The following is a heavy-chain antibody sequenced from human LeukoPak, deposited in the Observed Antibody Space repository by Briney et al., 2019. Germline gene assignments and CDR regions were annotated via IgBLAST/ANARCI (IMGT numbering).Heavy chain of an antibody. V-gene: IGHV4-59*03. CDR2: IYYSGTT. D-gene: IGHD3-9*01. Sequence: PSETLSLTCTVSGGSITSYYWSWIRQPPGKGLEWIGYIYYSGTTNYNPSLKSRVTISVDTSKNQFSLKLSSVTAADTAVYYCAXXXYDIXTGYYRSYXFDYWGQGTLVTVSS. J-gene: IGHJ4*02. CDR3: AXXXYDIXTGYYRSYXFDY. CDR1: GGSITSYY.